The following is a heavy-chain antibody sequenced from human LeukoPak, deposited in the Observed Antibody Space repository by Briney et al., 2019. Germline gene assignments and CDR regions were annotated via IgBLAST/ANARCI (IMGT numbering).Heavy chain of an antibody. Sequence: SETLSLTCTVSGGSISSYYWSWIRQPAGKGLEWIGRIYTSGSTNYNPSLKSRVTISVDTSKNQFSLKLSSVTAADTAVYYCARHFTYYDFWSGMDLRYYFDYWGQGTLVTVSS. D-gene: IGHD3-3*01. V-gene: IGHV4-4*07. CDR2: IYTSGST. J-gene: IGHJ4*02. CDR3: ARHFTYYDFWSGMDLRYYFDY. CDR1: GGSISSYY.